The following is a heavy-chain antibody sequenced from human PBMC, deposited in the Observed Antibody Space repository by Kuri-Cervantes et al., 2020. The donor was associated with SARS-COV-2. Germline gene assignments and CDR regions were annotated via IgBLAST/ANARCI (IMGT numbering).Heavy chain of an antibody. CDR3: ARGMEFYIPRAFDI. D-gene: IGHD2-21*01. J-gene: IGHJ3*02. Sequence: SETLSLTCAVYGGSFSGYYWSWIRQPPGKGLEWIGEINHSGSTNYNPSLKSRVTISVDTSKNQFSLKLSSVTAADTAVYYCARGMEFYIPRAFDIWGQGTMVTVSS. CDR2: INHSGST. CDR1: GGSFSGYY. V-gene: IGHV4-34*01.